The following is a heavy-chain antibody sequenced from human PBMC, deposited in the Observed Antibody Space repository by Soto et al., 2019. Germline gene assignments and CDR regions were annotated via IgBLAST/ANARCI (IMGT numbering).Heavy chain of an antibody. CDR3: ARTSSCYIGPAKNEYYDGMDV. Sequence: SVKVSCKASGCTFSSYAISWVRQAPGQGLEWMGGIIPIFGTANYAQKFQGRVTITADESTSTAYMELSSLRSEDTAVYYCARTSSCYIGPAKNEYYDGMDVWGKRTTV. V-gene: IGHV1-69*13. D-gene: IGHD6-13*01. J-gene: IGHJ6*04. CDR2: IIPIFGTA. CDR1: GCTFSSYA.